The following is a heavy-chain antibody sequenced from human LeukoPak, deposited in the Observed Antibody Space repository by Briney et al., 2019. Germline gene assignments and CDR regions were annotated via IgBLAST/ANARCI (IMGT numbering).Heavy chain of an antibody. CDR2: ISAYNGNT. CDR3: ARDCVVVPAANYYYYGMDV. CDR1: GYTFTSYG. V-gene: IGHV1-18*04. D-gene: IGHD2-2*01. J-gene: IGHJ6*04. Sequence: ASVKVSCKASGYTFTSYGISWVRQAPGQGLEWMGWISAYNGNTNYAQKLQGRVTMTTDTSTSTAYMELRSLRSDDTAVHYCARDCVVVPAANYYYYGMDVWGKGTTVTVSS.